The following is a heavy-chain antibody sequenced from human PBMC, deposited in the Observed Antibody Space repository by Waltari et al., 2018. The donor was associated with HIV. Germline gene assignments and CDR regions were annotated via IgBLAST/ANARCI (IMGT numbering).Heavy chain of an antibody. CDR2: IWYDGSKK. D-gene: IGHD6-13*01. J-gene: IGHJ3*01. CDR1: GFRVSGSG. Sequence: VQLEESGGGVVQPGRSRRLSCAASGFRVSGSGMHWVRQAPGKGLQWVAVIWYDGSKKEYSDSVKGRFTISKDNSKNTLFLQMNSLRVDDTAVYFCARVPFASSWSADSFDVWGPGTRITVSS. CDR3: ARVPFASSWSADSFDV. V-gene: IGHV3-33*01.